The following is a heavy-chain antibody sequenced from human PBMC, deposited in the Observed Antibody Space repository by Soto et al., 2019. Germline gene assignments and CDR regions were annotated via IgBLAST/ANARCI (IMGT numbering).Heavy chain of an antibody. D-gene: IGHD3-22*01. Sequence: SETLSLTCTVSGGSISSGGYYWSWIRQHPGKGLEWIGYIYYSGSTYYNPSLKSRVTISVDTSKNQFSLKLSSVTAADTAVYYCARDWDYYDSSGSRSYHYGMDVWGQGTTVTVSS. CDR3: ARDWDYYDSSGSRSYHYGMDV. J-gene: IGHJ6*02. CDR2: IYYSGST. CDR1: GGSISSGGYY. V-gene: IGHV4-31*03.